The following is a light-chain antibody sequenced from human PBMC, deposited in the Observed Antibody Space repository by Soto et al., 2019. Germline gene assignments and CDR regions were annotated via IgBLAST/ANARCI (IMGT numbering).Light chain of an antibody. Sequence: DIQMTQSPSSLSASVGDRVTLTCRASQVIGNNLGWYQQKPGKAPKRLIYAAYTLEGGVPSRFSGSGSATECTLHISSLQPEDFATYYCLQHHTYPFTFGQGTKLEI. CDR3: LQHHTYPFT. J-gene: IGKJ2*01. CDR2: AAY. V-gene: IGKV1-17*01. CDR1: QVIGNN.